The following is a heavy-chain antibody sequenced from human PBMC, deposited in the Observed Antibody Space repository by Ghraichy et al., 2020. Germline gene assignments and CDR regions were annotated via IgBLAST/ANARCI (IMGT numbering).Heavy chain of an antibody. CDR2: IFVGGST. D-gene: IGHD5-18*01. V-gene: IGHV4-39*01. CDR3: ARQAPYSPPVYGMDV. Sequence: LNISCTVSGGSILSDTYFWGWLRQPPGKGLEWIGCIFVGGSTHYKPSLKSRVTISADTSKNQVSLKVSSMTAADTAVYYCARQAPYSPPVYGMDVWGQGTPVTVSS. J-gene: IGHJ6*02. CDR1: GGSILSDTYF.